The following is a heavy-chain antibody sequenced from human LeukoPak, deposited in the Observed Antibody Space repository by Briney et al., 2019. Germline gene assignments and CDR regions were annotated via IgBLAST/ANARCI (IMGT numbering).Heavy chain of an antibody. CDR1: GFTFSDSY. Sequence: GGSLRLSCAASGFTFSDSYMSWVRQAPGKGLEWVSVIYSGGDTFYGDSVKGRFTISRDNSKNTLYLQMNSLRADDTAVYYCASRASVTTSLYFEDWGQGTLVTVSS. V-gene: IGHV3-53*01. CDR3: ASRASVTTSLYFED. J-gene: IGHJ4*02. D-gene: IGHD4-17*01. CDR2: IYSGGDT.